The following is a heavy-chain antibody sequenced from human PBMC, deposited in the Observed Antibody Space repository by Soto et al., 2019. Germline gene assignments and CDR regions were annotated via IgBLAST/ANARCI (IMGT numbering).Heavy chain of an antibody. Sequence: GGSLRLSCAASGFTFSSYWMSWVRQAPGKGLEWVANIKQDGSEKYYVDSGKGRFTISRDNAKNSLYLQMNSLRAEDTAVYYCARVLLPSRDYFDYWGQGTLVTVSS. CDR2: IKQDGSEK. J-gene: IGHJ4*02. CDR1: GFTFSSYW. D-gene: IGHD3-10*01. V-gene: IGHV3-7*01. CDR3: ARVLLPSRDYFDY.